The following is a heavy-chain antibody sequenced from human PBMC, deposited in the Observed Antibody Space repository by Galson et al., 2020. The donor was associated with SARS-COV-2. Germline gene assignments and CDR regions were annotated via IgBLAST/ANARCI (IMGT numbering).Heavy chain of an antibody. CDR2: IKQDGSKK. D-gene: IGHD3-22*01. J-gene: IGHJ3*01. V-gene: IGHV3-7*04. CDR1: GFTLSRYW. Sequence: TGGSLRLSCAASGFTLSRYWMSWVRQAPGKGLEWVANIKQDGSKKFYVDSVKGRFSMSRDNAKNSLYLQMNSLRADDTAVYYCARGDYYDSSGSFTDAFDVWGQGTMVIVSS. CDR3: ARGDYYDSSGSFTDAFDV.